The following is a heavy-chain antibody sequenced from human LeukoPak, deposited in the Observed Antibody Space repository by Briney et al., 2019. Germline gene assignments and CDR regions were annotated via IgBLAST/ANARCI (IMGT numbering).Heavy chain of an antibody. CDR3: ARDMLAVPSNWFDP. CDR2: INPSGGGT. CDR1: GYTFTSYY. Sequence: ASVEVSCKASGYTFTSYYIHWVRQAPGQGLEWMGVINPSGGGTSYAQKFQGRVTMTRDTSTSTVYMDLRSLRSEDTAVYFCARDMLAVPSNWFDPWGQGTLVTVSS. V-gene: IGHV1-46*01. J-gene: IGHJ5*02. D-gene: IGHD2-8*01.